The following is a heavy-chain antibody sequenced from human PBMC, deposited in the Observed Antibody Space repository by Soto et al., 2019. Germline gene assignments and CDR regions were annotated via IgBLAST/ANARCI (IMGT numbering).Heavy chain of an antibody. J-gene: IGHJ4*02. CDR3: ARDYAPRHTGDGDYDY. Sequence: ASVKVSCKASGYTFTSHGISWVRQAPGQGLEWMGWISAYNGNTNYAQKLQGRVTMTTDTSTSTAYMELRSLRSDDTAVYYCARDYAPRHTGDGDYDYWGQGTLVTVSS. CDR2: ISAYNGNT. V-gene: IGHV1-18*01. CDR1: GYTFTSHG. D-gene: IGHD4-17*01.